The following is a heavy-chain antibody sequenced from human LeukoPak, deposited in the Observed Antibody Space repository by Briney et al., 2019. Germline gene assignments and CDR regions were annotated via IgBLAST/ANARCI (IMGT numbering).Heavy chain of an antibody. CDR3: TREEDTALVTDWFDP. J-gene: IGHJ5*02. CDR2: INPNTGGT. CDR1: GYSFTGSY. V-gene: IGHV1-2*06. D-gene: IGHD5-18*01. Sequence: ASVKVSCKVSGYSFTGSYMYWVRQAPGQGLEWMGRINPNTGGTLYAQSFQGRVTMTRDTSIITVYMELTRLTSDDTAVYYCTREEDTALVTDWFDPWGQGTLVTVSS.